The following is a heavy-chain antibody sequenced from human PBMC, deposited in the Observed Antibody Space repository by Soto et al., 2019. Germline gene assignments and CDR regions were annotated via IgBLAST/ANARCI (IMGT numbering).Heavy chain of an antibody. CDR1: GFTVSSNY. V-gene: IGHV3-53*01. CDR3: ARGVIYCSGGSCYLDY. CDR2: IYSGGST. D-gene: IGHD2-15*01. J-gene: IGHJ4*02. Sequence: GGSLRLSCAASGFTVSSNYMSWVRQAPGKGLEWVSVIYSGGSTYYADSVKGRFTISRDNSKNTLYLQMNSLRAEDTAVYYCARGVIYCSGGSCYLDYWGQGTLVTVSS.